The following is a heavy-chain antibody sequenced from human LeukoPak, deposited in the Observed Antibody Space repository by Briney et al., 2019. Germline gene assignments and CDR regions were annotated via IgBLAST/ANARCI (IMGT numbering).Heavy chain of an antibody. J-gene: IGHJ4*02. V-gene: IGHV1-18*01. Sequence: GASVKVSCKASGYIFTSYSITWVRQAPGQGLEWMGWISPYNGNTNFAQKLQGRVTMTTDTSTRPAYMELRSLRSDDTAVYYCARRITIFGVAPLDYWGQGPLVAVSS. CDR2: ISPYNGNT. D-gene: IGHD3-3*01. CDR3: ARRITIFGVAPLDY. CDR1: GYIFTSYS.